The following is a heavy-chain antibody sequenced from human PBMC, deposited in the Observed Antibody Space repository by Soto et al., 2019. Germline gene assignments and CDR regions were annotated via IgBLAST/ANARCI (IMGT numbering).Heavy chain of an antibody. CDR2: INAGNGNT. J-gene: IGHJ4*02. V-gene: IGHV1-3*01. Sequence: GASVKVSCKASGYTFTSYAMHWVRQAPGQRLEWMGWINAGNGNTKYSQKFQGRVTITRDTSASTAYMELRGLRSDDTAVYYCARGRAYCGGDCYLLDYWGQGTPVTVSS. CDR1: GYTFTSYA. D-gene: IGHD2-21*02. CDR3: ARGRAYCGGDCYLLDY.